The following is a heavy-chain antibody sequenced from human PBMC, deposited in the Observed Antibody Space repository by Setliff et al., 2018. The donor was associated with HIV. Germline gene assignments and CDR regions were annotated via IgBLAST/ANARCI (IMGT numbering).Heavy chain of an antibody. D-gene: IGHD5-12*01. CDR3: AKSSPSIGYISDH. Sequence: SETLSLTCTVSGYSISTGYNWGCIRQPPGKGLEWIGYISPTGNTNYNPSLKSRVTISTDTSKNQFSLNVRSVTAADTAVYFCAKSSPSIGYISDHWGQGTLVTVS. J-gene: IGHJ4*02. CDR1: GYSISTGYN. CDR2: ISPTGNT. V-gene: IGHV4-38-2*02.